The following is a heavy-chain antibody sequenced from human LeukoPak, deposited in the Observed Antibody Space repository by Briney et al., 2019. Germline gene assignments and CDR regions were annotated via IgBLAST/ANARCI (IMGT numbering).Heavy chain of an antibody. CDR2: IYYSGST. D-gene: IGHD3-22*01. CDR3: ARGNYYDSSGYYPY. V-gene: IGHV4-59*01. J-gene: IGHJ4*02. CDR1: GGSFSGYY. Sequence: PSGTPSLTCAVYGGSFSGYYWSWIRQPPGKGLEWIGYIYYSGSTNYNPSLKSRVTISVDTSKNQFSLKLSSVTAADTAVYYCARGNYYDSSGYYPYWGQGTLVTVSS.